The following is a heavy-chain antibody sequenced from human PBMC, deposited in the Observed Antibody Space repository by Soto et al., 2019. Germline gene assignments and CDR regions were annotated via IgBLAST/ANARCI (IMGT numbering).Heavy chain of an antibody. V-gene: IGHV3-7*01. CDR1: GFTFSRYR. Sequence: EVQLVESGGGLVQPGGSLRLSCVASGFTFSRYRMSWVRQAPGKGLEWVANIKEDGSEKYYVDSVKGRFTISRDNAKNSLYLQMNSLRAEDTAVYYCARDEKVMGGSWIYYYMDVWGKGTTVTVSS. D-gene: IGHD2-15*01. J-gene: IGHJ6*03. CDR2: IKEDGSEK. CDR3: ARDEKVMGGSWIYYYMDV.